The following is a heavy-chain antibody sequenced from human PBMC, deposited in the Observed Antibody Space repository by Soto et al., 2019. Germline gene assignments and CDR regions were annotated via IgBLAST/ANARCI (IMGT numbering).Heavy chain of an antibody. V-gene: IGHV3-23*01. J-gene: IGHJ4*02. D-gene: IGHD3-3*01. CDR2: IGESGTPT. CDR1: GFTFSSYA. Sequence: GGSLRLSCAASGFTFSSYAMKWVRQAPGKGLEWVSLIGESGTPTYYADYVKGRFTISRDNSRNTLYLQMNSLRAEDTAVYYCANSYYDFWSGYYIGHFDYWGQGTLVTVSS. CDR3: ANSYYDFWSGYYIGHFDY.